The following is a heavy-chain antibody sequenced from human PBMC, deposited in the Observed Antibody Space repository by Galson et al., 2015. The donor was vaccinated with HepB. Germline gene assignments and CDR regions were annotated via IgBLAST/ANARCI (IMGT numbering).Heavy chain of an antibody. D-gene: IGHD3-22*01. CDR3: ARDSYYDSSGYYYTIRFGAFDI. CDR1: GGTFSSYA. CDR2: IIPIFGTA. V-gene: IGHV1-69*06. Sequence: SVKVSCKASGGTFSSYAISWVRQAPGQGLEWMGGIIPIFGTANYAQKFQGRVTITADKSTSTAYMELSSLRSEDTAVYYCARDSYYDSSGYYYTIRFGAFDIWGQGTMVTVSS. J-gene: IGHJ3*02.